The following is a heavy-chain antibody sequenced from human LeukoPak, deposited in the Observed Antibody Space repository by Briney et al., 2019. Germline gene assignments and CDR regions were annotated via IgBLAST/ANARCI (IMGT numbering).Heavy chain of an antibody. V-gene: IGHV3-66*02. D-gene: IGHD3-10*01. Sequence: GGSLRLSCAASGFTVSSNYMSWVRQAPGKGLEWVSVIYSGGSTYYADSVKGRFTISRDNSKNTLYLQMNSLRAEDTAVYYCARVAGSGSHHRRYYYMDVWGKGTTVTVSS. CDR2: IYSGGST. CDR1: GFTVSSNY. CDR3: ARVAGSGSHHRRYYYMDV. J-gene: IGHJ6*03.